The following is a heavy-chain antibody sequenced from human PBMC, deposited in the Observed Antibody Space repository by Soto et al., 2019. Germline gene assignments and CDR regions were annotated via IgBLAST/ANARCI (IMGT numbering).Heavy chain of an antibody. J-gene: IGHJ6*02. CDR1: GGSISSGGYY. V-gene: IGHV4-31*11. CDR2: IYYSGST. Sequence: SETLSLTCAVSGGSISSGGYYWSWIRQHPGKGLEWIGYIYYSGSTYYNPSLKSRVTISVDTSKNQFSLKLRSVTAADTAVYYCASHVPTCRDTSNCAYGMDVWGQGTTVTVSS. CDR3: ASHVPTCRDTSNCAYGMDV. D-gene: IGHD6-13*01.